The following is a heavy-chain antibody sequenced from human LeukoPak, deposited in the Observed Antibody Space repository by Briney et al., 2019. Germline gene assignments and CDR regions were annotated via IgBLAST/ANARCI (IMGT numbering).Heavy chain of an antibody. D-gene: IGHD5-18*01. CDR3: ARHRMTRGYSYGQPFDY. CDR2: IYYSGST. V-gene: IGHV4-39*01. J-gene: IGHJ4*02. CDR1: GGSISSSSYY. Sequence: PSEALSLTCTVSGGSISSSSYYWGWIRQPPGQGLEWIGSIYYSGSTYYNPSLKSRVTISVDTSKNQFSLKLSSVTAADTAVYYCARHRMTRGYSYGQPFDYWGQGILVTVSS.